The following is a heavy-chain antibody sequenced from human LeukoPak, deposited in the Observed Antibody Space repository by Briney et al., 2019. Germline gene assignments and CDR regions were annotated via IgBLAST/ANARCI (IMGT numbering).Heavy chain of an antibody. CDR3: ARDNYGSGSLLLDNWFDP. CDR2: IYYSGST. D-gene: IGHD3-10*01. V-gene: IGHV4-59*01. CDR1: GGSISSYY. Sequence: PSETLSLTRTVSGGSISSYYWSWIRQPPGKGLEWIGYIYYSGSTNYNPSLKSRVTISVDTSKNQFSLKLSSVTAADTAVYYCARDNYGSGSLLLDNWFDPWGQGTLVTVSS. J-gene: IGHJ5*02.